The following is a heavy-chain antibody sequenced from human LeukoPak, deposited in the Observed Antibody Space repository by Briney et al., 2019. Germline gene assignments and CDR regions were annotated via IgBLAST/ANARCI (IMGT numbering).Heavy chain of an antibody. CDR2: IYYSGST. Sequence: PSETLSLTCTVSGGSISSSSYYWGWIRQPPGKGLEWIGSIYYSGSTYYNPSLKSRVTISVDTSKNQFSLKLSSVTAADTAVYYCARVRRRTTYYYDSSGYYYPFDYWGQGTLVTVSS. CDR3: ARVRRRTTYYYDSSGYYYPFDY. V-gene: IGHV4-39*01. D-gene: IGHD3-22*01. CDR1: GGSISSSSYY. J-gene: IGHJ4*02.